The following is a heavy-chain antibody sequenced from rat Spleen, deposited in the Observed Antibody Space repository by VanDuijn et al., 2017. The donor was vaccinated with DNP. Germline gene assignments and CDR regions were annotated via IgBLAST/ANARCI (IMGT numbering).Heavy chain of an antibody. CDR3: TTGFFDY. CDR2: ISYDGGNS. J-gene: IGHJ2*01. Sequence: EVQLVESGGGLVQPGRSMKLSCAASGFTFSNFAMAWVRQAPTKGLEWVASISYDGGNSYYRDSVKGRFTISRDNAKSTLYLQMDSLRSEDTAPYYCTTGFFDYWGQGVMVTVSS. V-gene: IGHV5-20*01. CDR1: GFTFSNFA.